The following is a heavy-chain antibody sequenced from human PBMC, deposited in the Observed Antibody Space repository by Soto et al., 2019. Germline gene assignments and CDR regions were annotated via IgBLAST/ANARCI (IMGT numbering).Heavy chain of an antibody. J-gene: IGHJ4*02. CDR3: VREDWHRFDS. CDR2: ISGGASDK. Sequence: EVQLVESGGRLVQPGGSLRLSCAASGFMFSAYWMSWVRQDPGKGLEWVATISGGASDKFYVDSVKGRFTISRDDSKNTLYLQMNSLRDEDTAVYYGVREDWHRFDSWGQGPLVTVSS. D-gene: IGHD2-21*01. V-gene: IGHV3-7*01. CDR1: GFMFSAYW.